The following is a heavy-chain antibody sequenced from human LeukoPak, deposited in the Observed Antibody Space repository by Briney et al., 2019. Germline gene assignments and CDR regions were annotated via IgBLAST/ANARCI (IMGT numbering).Heavy chain of an antibody. J-gene: IGHJ4*02. V-gene: IGHV3-33*01. CDR2: IWYDGSNK. Sequence: PGGSLRLSCAASRFTFSNYGMHWVRQAPGKGLEWVAVIWYDGSNKYYADSVKGRFTISRDNAKNSLYLQMNSLRAEDTAVYYCARDLASGQWLDPFDYWGQGTLVTVSS. CDR3: ARDLASGQWLDPFDY. CDR1: RFTFSNYG. D-gene: IGHD6-19*01.